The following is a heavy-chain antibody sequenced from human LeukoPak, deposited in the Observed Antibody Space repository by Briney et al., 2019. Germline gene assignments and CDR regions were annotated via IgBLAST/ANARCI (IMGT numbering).Heavy chain of an antibody. CDR1: GGSFSGYY. J-gene: IGHJ6*03. D-gene: IGHD1-14*01. V-gene: IGHV4-34*01. CDR2: INHSGST. Sequence: TSETLSLTCAVYGGSFSGYYWSWIRQPPGKGLEWIGEINHSGSTNYNPSLKSRVTISVDTSKNQFSLKLSSVTAADTAVYSCARGGPGSGRYFYMDVWGRGTTVTVSS. CDR3: ARGGPGSGRYFYMDV.